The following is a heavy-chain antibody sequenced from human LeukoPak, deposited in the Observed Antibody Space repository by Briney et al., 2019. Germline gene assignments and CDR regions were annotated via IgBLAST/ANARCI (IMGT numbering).Heavy chain of an antibody. V-gene: IGHV4-59*12. J-gene: IGHJ4*02. CDR3: ASSTANYYDSSGYYQTTGGVDY. D-gene: IGHD3-22*01. Sequence: SETLSLTCTVSGGSISSYYWSWIRQPPGKGLEWIGYIYYSGSTKYNPSLKSRVTISVDTSKNQFSLKLSSVTAADTAVYYCASSTANYYDSSGYYQTTGGVDYWGQGTLVTVSS. CDR2: IYYSGST. CDR1: GGSISSYY.